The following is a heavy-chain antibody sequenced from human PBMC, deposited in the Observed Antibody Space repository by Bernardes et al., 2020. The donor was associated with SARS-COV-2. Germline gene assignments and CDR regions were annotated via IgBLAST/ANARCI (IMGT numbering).Heavy chain of an antibody. D-gene: IGHD2-2*01. CDR1: GGSISSSSYY. J-gene: IGHJ5*02. V-gene: IGHV4-39*01. CDR3: ARHAVEGPLNWFDP. Sequence: SETLSLTCTVSGGSISSSSYYWGWIRQPPGKGLEWIGSIYYSGSTYYNPSLKSRVTISVDTSKNQFSLKLSSVTAADTAVYYCARHAVEGPLNWFDPWGQGTLVTVSS. CDR2: IYYSGST.